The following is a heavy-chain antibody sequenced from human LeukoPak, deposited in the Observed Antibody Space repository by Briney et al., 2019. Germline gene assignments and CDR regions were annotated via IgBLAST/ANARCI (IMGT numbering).Heavy chain of an antibody. Sequence: ASVKVSCKASGYTFTGYYMHWVRQAPGQGLEWMGWINPNSGGTNYAQKFQGRVTMTRDTSISTAYMELSSLRSDDTAGYYCAIFTFGGPIVLNFWGQGSLVTVSS. CDR3: AIFTFGGPIVLNF. J-gene: IGHJ4*02. V-gene: IGHV1-2*02. CDR1: GYTFTGYY. D-gene: IGHD3-16*02. CDR2: INPNSGGT.